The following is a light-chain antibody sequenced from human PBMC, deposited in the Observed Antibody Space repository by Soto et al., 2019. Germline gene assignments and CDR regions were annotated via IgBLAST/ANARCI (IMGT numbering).Light chain of an antibody. CDR1: QSVNSNY. J-gene: IGKJ1*01. CDR2: GAS. CDR3: QNLGD. V-gene: IGKV3-20*01. Sequence: IVLTQSPGTLSLSPGDRATLSCRASQSVNSNYLAWYQQKPGQAPRLLISGASRRATGIPDRFSGSGSGTDFTLTISRLEPADFAVYYCQNLGDFGQGTKVEIK.